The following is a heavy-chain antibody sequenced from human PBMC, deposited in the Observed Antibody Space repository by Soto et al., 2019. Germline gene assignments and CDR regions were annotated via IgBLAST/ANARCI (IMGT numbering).Heavy chain of an antibody. CDR1: GFTFSSYA. CDR3: ARVSAAAGL. CDR2: ISYDGSNK. Sequence: GGSLRLSCAASGFTFSSYAMHWVRQAPGKGLEWVAVISYDGSNKYYADSVKGRFTISRDNSKNTLYLQMNSLRAEDTAVYYCARVSAAAGLWGQGTLVTVSS. J-gene: IGHJ4*02. V-gene: IGHV3-30-3*01. D-gene: IGHD6-13*01.